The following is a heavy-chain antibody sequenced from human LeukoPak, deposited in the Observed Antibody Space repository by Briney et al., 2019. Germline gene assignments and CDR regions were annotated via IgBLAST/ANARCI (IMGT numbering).Heavy chain of an antibody. CDR1: GYTFTSYA. CDR2: INTNTGNP. J-gene: IGHJ6*02. V-gene: IGHV7-4-1*02. CDR3: ARDRIQLWLLPYYYYGMDV. Sequence: ASVKVSCKASGYTFTSYAMNWVRQAPGQGLEWMGWINTNTGNPTYAQGFTGRFVFSLDTSVSTAYLQISSLKAEDTAVYYCARDRIQLWLLPYYYYGMDVWGQGTTVTVSS. D-gene: IGHD5-18*01.